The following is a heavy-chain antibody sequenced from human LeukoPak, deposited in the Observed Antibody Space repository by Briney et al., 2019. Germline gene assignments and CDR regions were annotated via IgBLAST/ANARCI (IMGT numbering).Heavy chain of an antibody. CDR1: GYTFTSYD. V-gene: IGHV1-8*01. CDR2: MNPNSGNT. Sequence: GASVKVSCKASGYTFTSYDINWVRQATGQGLEWMGWMNPNSGNTGYAQKFQGRVTMTRNTSISTAYMELSSLRSEDTAVCYCAKRLRYFDWLLQDDAFDIWGQGTMVTVSS. CDR3: AKRLRYFDWLLQDDAFDI. J-gene: IGHJ3*02. D-gene: IGHD3-9*01.